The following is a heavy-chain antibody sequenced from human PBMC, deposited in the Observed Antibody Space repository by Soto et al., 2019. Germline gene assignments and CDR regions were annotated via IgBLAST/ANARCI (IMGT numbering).Heavy chain of an antibody. CDR1: GYTFTSYG. D-gene: IGHD2-15*01. J-gene: IGHJ6*02. V-gene: IGHV1-18*04. CDR2: ISAYNGNT. Sequence: QVQLVQSGAEVKKPGASVKVSCKASGYTFTSYGISWVRQAPRQGVEWMGWISAYNGNTNYAQKLQGRVTMTTDTATSTAYRELRSLRSDDTAVYYCAGGLYYYGMDVWGQGTTVTVSS. CDR3: AGGLYYYGMDV.